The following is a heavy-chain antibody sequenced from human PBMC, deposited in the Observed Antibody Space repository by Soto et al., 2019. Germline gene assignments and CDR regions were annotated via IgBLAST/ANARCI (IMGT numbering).Heavy chain of an antibody. J-gene: IGHJ5*02. CDR3: ARDLYSSSFFWFDA. V-gene: IGHV1-3*01. CDR2: ITAGYGKT. Sequence: QVHLVQSGAEVKKPGASVKVSCKASGYNFTQYTIHWVRQAPVQRLEWIGWITAGYGKTQYSKKFQTRVTIRSDVSATTVYMDLNSLRSEDTAVYYCARDLYSSSFFWFDAWGRGTLVIVSS. D-gene: IGHD2-2*01. CDR1: GYNFTQYT.